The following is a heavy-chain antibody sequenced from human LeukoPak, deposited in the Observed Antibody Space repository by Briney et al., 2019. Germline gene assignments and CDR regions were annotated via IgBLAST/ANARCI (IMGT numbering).Heavy chain of an antibody. V-gene: IGHV1-18*01. J-gene: IGHJ4*02. CDR3: ASGVRYFDWSEYYFDY. D-gene: IGHD3-9*01. CDR2: ISAYNGNT. CDR1: GYTFTSYG. Sequence: GASVKVSCKASGYTFTSYGISWVRQAPGQGLEWMGWISAYNGNTNYAQKLQGRVTMTTDTSTSTAYMELRSLRSEDTAVYYCASGVRYFDWSEYYFDYWGQGTLVTVSS.